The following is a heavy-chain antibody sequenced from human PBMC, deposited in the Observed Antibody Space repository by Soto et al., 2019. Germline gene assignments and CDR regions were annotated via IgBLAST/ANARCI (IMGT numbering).Heavy chain of an antibody. CDR3: ARGGVGLRYFDWLLRALDS. V-gene: IGHV3-30-3*01. CDR2: ISYDGINK. CDR1: GFSLISYA. D-gene: IGHD3-9*01. Sequence: TGGSLRLSCAASGFSLISYAMDCVRQAPGRGLEWVAVISYDGINKYYADSVKGRFSISTDNSKNTLYLQMNSLRVEDTAVYYCARGGVGLRYFDWLLRALDSWGQGTLVTVSS. J-gene: IGHJ4*02.